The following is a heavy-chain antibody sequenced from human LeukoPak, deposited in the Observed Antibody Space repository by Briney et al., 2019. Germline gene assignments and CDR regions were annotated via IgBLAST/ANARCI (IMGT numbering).Heavy chain of an antibody. CDR2: INHSGST. CDR3: TRDRYSSGWNWFDP. J-gene: IGHJ5*02. D-gene: IGHD6-19*01. V-gene: IGHV4-34*01. CDR1: GGSFSGYY. Sequence: SETLSLTCAVYGGSFSGYYWSWIRQPPGKGLEWIGEINHSGSTNYNPSLKSRVTISLDKSKSQFSLNLTSVTAADTAVYYCTRDRYSSGWNWFDPWGQGTLVTVSS.